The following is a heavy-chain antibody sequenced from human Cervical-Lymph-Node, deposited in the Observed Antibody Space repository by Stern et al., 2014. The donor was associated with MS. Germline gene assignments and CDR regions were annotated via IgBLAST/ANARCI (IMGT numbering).Heavy chain of an antibody. J-gene: IGHJ5*02. CDR1: GFTFSSYG. D-gene: IGHD1-14*01. CDR3: ARDGSGTLASNWFDP. CDR2: IWYDGSNK. V-gene: IGHV3-33*01. Sequence: VQLEESGGGVVQPGRSLRLSCAASGFTFSSYGMHWVRQAPGKGLEWVAVIWYDGSNKYYADSVKGRFTISRDNSKNTLYLQMNSLRAEDTAVYYCARDGSGTLASNWFDPWGQGTLVTVSS.